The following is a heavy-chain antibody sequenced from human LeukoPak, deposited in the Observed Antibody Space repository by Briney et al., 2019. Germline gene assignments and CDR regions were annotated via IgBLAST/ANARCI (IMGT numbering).Heavy chain of an antibody. CDR2: IIPIFGTA. V-gene: IGHV1-69*06. J-gene: IGHJ6*03. Sequence: GASVKVSCKASGGTFSSYAISWVRQAPGQGLEWMGGIIPIFGTANYAQKFQGRVTITADKSTSTAYMELSSLRSDDTAVYYCASAYGGPPNYYYYYMDVWGKGTTVTISS. D-gene: IGHD4-23*01. CDR3: ASAYGGPPNYYYYYMDV. CDR1: GGTFSSYA.